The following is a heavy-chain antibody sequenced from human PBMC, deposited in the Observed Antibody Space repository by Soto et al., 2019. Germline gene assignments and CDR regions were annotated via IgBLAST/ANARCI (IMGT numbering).Heavy chain of an antibody. J-gene: IGHJ6*02. CDR1: GGTFSSYA. CDR3: ATGRITMVRGVNYYYSGMDV. Sequence: SVKVSCKASGGTFSSYAISWVRQAPGQGLEWMGGIIPIFGTANYAQKFQGRVTITADKSTSTAYMELSSLRSEDTAVYYCATGRITMVRGVNYYYSGMDVWGQGTTVTVSS. CDR2: IIPIFGTA. D-gene: IGHD3-10*01. V-gene: IGHV1-69*06.